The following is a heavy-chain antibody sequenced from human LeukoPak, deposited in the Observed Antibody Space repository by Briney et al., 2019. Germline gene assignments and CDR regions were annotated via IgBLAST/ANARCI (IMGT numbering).Heavy chain of an antibody. CDR3: AHSRSLWSTPDY. J-gene: IGHJ4*02. Sequence: NVSGPTPVKPTQTLTLTCTVSGFSLSSSGVGVGCRRQPSGKALEWLPLIYSDDDKRYSPSLKSSLTTTKDTSKSPVALTITNMDPVDTATYYCAHSRSLWSTPDYWGQGTLVTVS. CDR2: IYSDDDK. CDR1: GFSLSSSGVG. V-gene: IGHV2-5*02. D-gene: IGHD2-21*01.